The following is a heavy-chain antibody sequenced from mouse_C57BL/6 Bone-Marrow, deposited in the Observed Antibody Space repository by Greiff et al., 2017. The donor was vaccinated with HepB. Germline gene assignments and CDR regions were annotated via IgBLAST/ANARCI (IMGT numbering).Heavy chain of an antibody. D-gene: IGHD2-2*01. J-gene: IGHJ2*01. CDR3: ARGGYDGGDFDY. CDR2: IYPGGGYT. Sequence: VQLQQSGAELVRPGTSVKMSCKASGYTFTNYWIGWAKQRPGHGLEWIGDIYPGGGYTNYNEKFKGEATLTADNSSSTAYMQFSSLTSEDSAIYYCARGGYDGGDFDYWGQGTTLTVSS. V-gene: IGHV1-63*01. CDR1: GYTFTNYW.